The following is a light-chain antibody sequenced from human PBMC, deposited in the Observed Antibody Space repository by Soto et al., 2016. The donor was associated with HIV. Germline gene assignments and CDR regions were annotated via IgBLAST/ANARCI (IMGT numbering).Light chain of an antibody. CDR3: QVWDSSTDHNV. CDR2: DDT. J-gene: IGLJ1*01. CDR1: NIGSKS. V-gene: IGLV3-21*03. Sequence: SYVLTQPPSVSVAPGKTARLTCGGNNIGSKSVHWYQQKPGQAPVLVVYDDTDRPSGIPERFSGSNSGDTTTLTISRVEAGDEADYYCQVWDSSTDHNVFGTGTKVTVL.